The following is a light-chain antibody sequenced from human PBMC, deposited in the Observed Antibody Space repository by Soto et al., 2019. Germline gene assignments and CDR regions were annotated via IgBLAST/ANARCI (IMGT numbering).Light chain of an antibody. V-gene: IGLV6-57*03. CDR1: GGSIANNY. CDR3: HSYDSSAHWV. Sequence: FMLTQPHSVSESPGKTVTISCTRSGGSIANNYVQWYQQRPGSAPTPVIFQDDERPSGVPDRFSGSIDRSSNSASLTISGLRTEDEADYYCHSYDSSAHWVFGGGTKVTVL. CDR2: QDD. J-gene: IGLJ3*02.